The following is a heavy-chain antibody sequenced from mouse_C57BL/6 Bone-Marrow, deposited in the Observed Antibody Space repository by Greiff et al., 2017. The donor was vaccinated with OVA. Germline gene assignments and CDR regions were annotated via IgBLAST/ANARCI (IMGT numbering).Heavy chain of an antibody. D-gene: IGHD1-1*01. CDR3: ARRRVDYYAMDY. J-gene: IGHJ4*01. CDR2: IDPSDSYT. V-gene: IGHV1-69*01. CDR1: GYTFTSYW. Sequence: QVQLQQPGAELVMPGASVKLSCKASGYTFTSYWMHWVKQRPGQGLEWIGEIDPSDSYTNYNQKFKGKSTLTVDKSSSTAYMQLSSLTSEDSAVYYCARRRVDYYAMDYWGQGTSVTVSS.